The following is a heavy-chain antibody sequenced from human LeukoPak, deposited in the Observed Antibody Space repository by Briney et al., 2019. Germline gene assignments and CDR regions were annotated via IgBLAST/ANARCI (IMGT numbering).Heavy chain of an antibody. D-gene: IGHD3-10*01. V-gene: IGHV3-7*01. Sequence: GGSLRLSCAASGFTFSSYWMSWVRQAPGKGLEWVANIKQDGSEKYYVDSVKGRFTISRDNAKNSLYLQMNSLRAEDTAVYYCARDRSILRVGYYYYYVDVWGKGTTVTVSS. CDR3: ARDRSILRVGYYYYYVDV. J-gene: IGHJ6*03. CDR2: IKQDGSEK. CDR1: GFTFSSYW.